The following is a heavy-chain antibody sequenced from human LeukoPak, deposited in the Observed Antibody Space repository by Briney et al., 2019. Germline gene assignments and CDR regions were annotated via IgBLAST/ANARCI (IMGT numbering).Heavy chain of an antibody. J-gene: IGHJ4*02. Sequence: GGSLRLSCAASGFSFTNYYMSWIRQAPGNGLEWVSYITSTGGSAFYADSVKGRFTISRDNAKNSLFLQMNSLRAEDTAVYYCARGSGWTDYWGQGTLVTVSS. D-gene: IGHD6-19*01. CDR3: ARGSGWTDY. CDR1: GFSFTNYY. CDR2: ITSTGGSA. V-gene: IGHV3-11*04.